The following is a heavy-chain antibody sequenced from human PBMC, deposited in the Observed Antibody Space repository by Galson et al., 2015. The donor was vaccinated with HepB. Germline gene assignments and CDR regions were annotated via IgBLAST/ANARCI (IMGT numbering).Heavy chain of an antibody. D-gene: IGHD6-6*01. CDR2: ISSSSSYI. Sequence: SLRLSCAASGFTFSSYSMNWVRQAPGKGLEWVSSISSSSSYIYYADSVKGRFTISRDNAKNSLYLQMNSLRAEDTAVYYCARGLTRIAARPVVMDVWGQGTTVTVSS. CDR1: GFTFSSYS. J-gene: IGHJ6*02. CDR3: ARGLTRIAARPVVMDV. V-gene: IGHV3-21*01.